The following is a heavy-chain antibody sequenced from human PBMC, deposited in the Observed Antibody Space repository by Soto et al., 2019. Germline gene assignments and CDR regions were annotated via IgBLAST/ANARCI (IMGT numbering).Heavy chain of an antibody. CDR1: GFTFSSYG. D-gene: IGHD6-6*01. CDR2: IWYDGSNK. J-gene: IGHJ6*02. V-gene: IGHV3-33*01. CDR3: ARDIYSSSYFHYYSMDV. Sequence: QVQLVESGGGVVQPGTSLRLSCAASGFTFSSYGMHWVRQAPGKGLEWVAVIWYDGSNKYYADSVKGRVTISREDSKDTMCLQMNSLRAEDTAVYYCARDIYSSSYFHYYSMDVWGRGTTVTVSS.